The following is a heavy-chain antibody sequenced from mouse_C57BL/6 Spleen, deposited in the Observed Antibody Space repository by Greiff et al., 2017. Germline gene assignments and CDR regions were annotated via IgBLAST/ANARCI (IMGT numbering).Heavy chain of an antibody. CDR3: ARDPGTRYFDV. CDR2: ISYSGST. D-gene: IGHD4-1*01. Sequence: EVQLQQSGPGMVKPSQSLSLTCTVTGYSITSGYDWHWIRHFPGNKLEWMGYISYSGSTKYNPSLKSRISITHDTSKNHFFLKLNSVTTEDTATYYCARDPGTRYFDVWGTGTTVTVSS. J-gene: IGHJ1*03. V-gene: IGHV3-1*01. CDR1: GYSITSGYD.